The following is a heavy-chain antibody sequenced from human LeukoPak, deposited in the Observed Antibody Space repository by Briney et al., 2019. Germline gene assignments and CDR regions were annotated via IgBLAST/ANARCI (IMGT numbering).Heavy chain of an antibody. Sequence: PVASVKVSCKASGYNFTSYGISWVRQAPGQGLEWMGWISAYNGNTTYAQTLQGRVTMTTDTSTSTAYMELRSLRSDDTAVYYCARDGKLRRDWFDPWGQRTLVTVSS. D-gene: IGHD3-16*01. CDR3: ARDGKLRRDWFDP. CDR1: GYNFTSYG. CDR2: ISAYNGNT. J-gene: IGHJ5*02. V-gene: IGHV1-18*01.